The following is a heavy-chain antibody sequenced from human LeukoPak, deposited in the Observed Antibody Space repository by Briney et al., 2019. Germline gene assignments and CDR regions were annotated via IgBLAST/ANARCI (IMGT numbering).Heavy chain of an antibody. CDR3: AGAPEVAGESVDI. CDR1: GGSISGYY. D-gene: IGHD6-19*01. J-gene: IGHJ3*02. Sequence: PSETPSVTSTDSGGSISGYYWCSIWPTPGKRLEWVGYLYYSGSTTYNPSIKSRFTLSVDTSKNQFSLKLSSVTAADTAVYYCAGAPEVAGESVDIGGQGTMVTVSS. V-gene: IGHV4-59*13. CDR2: LYYSGST.